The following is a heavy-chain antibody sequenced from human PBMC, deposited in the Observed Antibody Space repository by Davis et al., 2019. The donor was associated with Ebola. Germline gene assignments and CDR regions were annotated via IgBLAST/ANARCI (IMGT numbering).Heavy chain of an antibody. J-gene: IGHJ6*04. Sequence: ASVKVSCKASGYTFTSSAINWVRQAPGQGLEWMGWINPNTGNPTSAQGFTGRFVFSLDTSVSTAYLQISSLKAEDTAVYYCARDFADSSYYYGMDVWGKGTTITVSS. V-gene: IGHV7-4-1*02. CDR1: GYTFTSSA. CDR2: INPNTGNP. CDR3: ARDFADSSYYYGMDV. D-gene: IGHD2-21*01.